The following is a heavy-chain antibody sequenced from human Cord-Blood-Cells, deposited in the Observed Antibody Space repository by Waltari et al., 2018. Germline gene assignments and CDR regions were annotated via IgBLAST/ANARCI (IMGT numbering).Heavy chain of an antibody. CDR3: ARSPMYSSGWLNY. Sequence: EVQLVASGGGLVQPGGSLVLSCAASGFTFSSYWMSWVRQAPGKGLEWVANIKQDGSEKYYVDSVKGRFTISRDNAKNSLYLQMNSLRAEDTAVYYCARSPMYSSGWLNYWGQGTLVTVSS. CDR1: GFTFSSYW. J-gene: IGHJ4*02. CDR2: IKQDGSEK. V-gene: IGHV3-7*01. D-gene: IGHD6-19*01.